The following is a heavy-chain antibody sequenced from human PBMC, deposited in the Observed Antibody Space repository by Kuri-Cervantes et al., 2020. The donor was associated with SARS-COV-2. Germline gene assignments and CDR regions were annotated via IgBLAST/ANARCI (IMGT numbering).Heavy chain of an antibody. CDR3: ARSPRCSSTSCRYYYYGMDV. CDR2: INHSGST. V-gene: IGHV4-34*01. D-gene: IGHD2-2*01. J-gene: IGHJ6*01. CDR1: GGSFGGYY. Sequence: GSLRLSCAVYGGSFGGYYWSWIRQPPGKGLEWIGEINHSGSTNYNPSLKSRVTISVDTSKNQFSLKLSSVTAADTAVYYCARSPRCSSTSCRYYYYGMDVWGQGTTVTVSS.